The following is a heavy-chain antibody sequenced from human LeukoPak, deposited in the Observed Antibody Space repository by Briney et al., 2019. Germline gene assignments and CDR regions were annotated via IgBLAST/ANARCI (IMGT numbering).Heavy chain of an antibody. CDR3: ARDRDSYRLDY. Sequence: GGSLRLSCAASGFTFSSYGMHWVRQAPGKGLEWVAGVANDGSRTHYADSVKGRFTISRDNSKNTLSRQMNSLGAQDTAVYYCARDRDSYRLDYWGQGTLVTVSS. D-gene: IGHD3-16*02. J-gene: IGHJ4*02. V-gene: IGHV3-30*03. CDR1: GFTFSSYG. CDR2: VANDGSRT.